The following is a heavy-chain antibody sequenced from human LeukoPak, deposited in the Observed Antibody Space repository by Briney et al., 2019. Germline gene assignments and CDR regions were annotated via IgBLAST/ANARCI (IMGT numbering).Heavy chain of an antibody. Sequence: GRSLRLSCAASAFTFCSYGMHWVREAPGKGVEWVAVIWDDGSNKYYADSVRGRITISRDNSKNTLYLQMNSLRAEDTAVYYCAREWTRQQLVPTPYYYGMDVWGQGTTVTVSS. J-gene: IGHJ6*02. V-gene: IGHV3-33*01. CDR2: IWDDGSNK. CDR1: AFTFCSYG. D-gene: IGHD6-13*01. CDR3: AREWTRQQLVPTPYYYGMDV.